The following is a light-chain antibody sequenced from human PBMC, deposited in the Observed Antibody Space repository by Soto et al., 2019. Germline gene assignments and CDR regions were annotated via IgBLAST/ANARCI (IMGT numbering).Light chain of an antibody. V-gene: IGKV3-20*01. CDR3: QQFGSSPFT. Sequence: EIVLTQSPATLSFPPGEGATLSCGASQRVASIYLAWYQQKPGQAPRLLIYGASNRATGIPDRFSGSGSGTDFTLTISRLEPEDFAVYYCQQFGSSPFTFGPGTKVDNK. J-gene: IGKJ3*01. CDR2: GAS. CDR1: QRVASIY.